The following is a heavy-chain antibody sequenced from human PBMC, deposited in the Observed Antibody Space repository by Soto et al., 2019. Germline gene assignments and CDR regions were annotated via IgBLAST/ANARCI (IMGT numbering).Heavy chain of an antibody. J-gene: IGHJ4*02. CDR1: GYTFSNHG. CDR3: ARAMTTVTTSSNDFDY. CDR2: IGAYNGNT. V-gene: IGHV1-18*01. Sequence: ASVKVSCKASGYTFSNHGITWVRQAPGQGLEWMGWIGAYNGNTHYTQSLQGRVTMTTDTSTSTAYMELSSLRSEDTAVYYCARAMTTVTTSSNDFDYWGQGTLVTVSS. D-gene: IGHD4-4*01.